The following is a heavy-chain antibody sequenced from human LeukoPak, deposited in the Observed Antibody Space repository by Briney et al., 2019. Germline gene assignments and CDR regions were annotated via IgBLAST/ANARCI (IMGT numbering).Heavy chain of an antibody. V-gene: IGHV3-48*01. Sequence: GGSLRLSCAASGFTFSSYSMNWVRQAPGKGLEWVSYISSSSTIYYADSVKGRFTISRDNAKNSLYLQMNSLTAEDTAVYYCARVRVIVAGSFDYFDYWGQGTLVTVSS. D-gene: IGHD2/OR15-2a*01. CDR1: GFTFSSYS. CDR3: ARVRVIVAGSFDYFDY. J-gene: IGHJ4*02. CDR2: ISSSSTI.